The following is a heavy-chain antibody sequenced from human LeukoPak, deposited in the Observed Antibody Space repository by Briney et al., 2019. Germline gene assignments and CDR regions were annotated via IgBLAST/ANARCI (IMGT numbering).Heavy chain of an antibody. D-gene: IGHD5-12*01. Sequence: SGGSLRRSCAASGFSVRTHWMSWVRQAPGKGLEWVANINQDGRKKFYVDSVEGRFTISRDDAKTSLFLQMNSLRVEDTAVYYCAKWIGRDSWGHGTLVTVSS. J-gene: IGHJ5*01. CDR1: GFSVRTHW. CDR3: AKWIGRDS. V-gene: IGHV3-7*02. CDR2: INQDGRKK.